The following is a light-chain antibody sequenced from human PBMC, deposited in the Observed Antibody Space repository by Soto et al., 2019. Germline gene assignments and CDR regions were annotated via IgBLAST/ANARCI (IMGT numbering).Light chain of an antibody. CDR3: QQSYSTPLT. V-gene: IGKV1-39*01. Sequence: IQMTQSPSSLSASVGDRVTITCRASQSITNYLNWYQQKPGKAPKLLIYAASSLQSGVPSRFSGSGSGTDFTLTISSLQPEDFAIYYCQQSYSTPLTFGGGTKVEI. CDR2: AAS. CDR1: QSITNY. J-gene: IGKJ4*01.